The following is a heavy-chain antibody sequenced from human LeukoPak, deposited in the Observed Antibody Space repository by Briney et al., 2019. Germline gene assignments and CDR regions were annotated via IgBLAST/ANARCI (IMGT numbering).Heavy chain of an antibody. D-gene: IGHD3-3*01. Sequence: GGSLRLSCAASGFTFSTYSMNWVRQAPGKGLEWVAGIKHDGSEKYYVDSVRGRFTISRDNTKNLLYLQMSSLRAEDTAVYYCATDRGWRTSGYYLYYFEYWGQGTLVTFSS. J-gene: IGHJ4*02. CDR3: ATDRGWRTSGYYLYYFEY. CDR1: GFTFSTYS. V-gene: IGHV3-7*01. CDR2: IKHDGSEK.